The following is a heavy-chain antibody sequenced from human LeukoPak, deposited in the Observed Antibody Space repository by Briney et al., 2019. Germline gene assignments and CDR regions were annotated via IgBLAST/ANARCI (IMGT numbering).Heavy chain of an antibody. J-gene: IGHJ2*01. D-gene: IGHD3-22*01. Sequence: SETLSLTCTVSGGSISSYYWSWIRQPAGKGLEWIGRIYTSGSTNYNPSLKSRVTMSVDTSKDHFSLKLSSVTAADTAVYYCARGKYYYDSSGYPVRYWYFDLWGRGTLVTVSS. V-gene: IGHV4-4*07. CDR3: ARGKYYYDSSGYPVRYWYFDL. CDR2: IYTSGST. CDR1: GGSISSYY.